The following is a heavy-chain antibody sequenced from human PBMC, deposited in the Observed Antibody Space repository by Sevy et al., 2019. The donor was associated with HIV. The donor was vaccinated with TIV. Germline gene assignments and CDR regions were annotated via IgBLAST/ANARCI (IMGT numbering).Heavy chain of an antibody. CDR1: GFTFSNYA. J-gene: IGHJ4*02. D-gene: IGHD6-13*01. V-gene: IGHV3-23*01. Sequence: GGSLRLSCAASGFTFSNYAMNWVRQAPGKGLEWVSAISGSGGTTYYADSVKGRFTISRDNSKNTLYLQMSSLRAEDTAVYYCAKPSTIAAAGGLFDCWGQGTLVTVSS. CDR2: ISGSGGTT. CDR3: AKPSTIAAAGGLFDC.